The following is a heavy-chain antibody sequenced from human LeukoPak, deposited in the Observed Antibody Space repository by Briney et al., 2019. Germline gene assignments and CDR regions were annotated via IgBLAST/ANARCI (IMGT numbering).Heavy chain of an antibody. V-gene: IGHV3-21*01. CDR1: GFTFNPYS. CDR3: ARGRSGSYLDVDY. Sequence: GGSLRLSCAASGFTFNPYSMNWVRQAPGKGLEWVSSITSSSSYIYYADSVKGRFTISRDNAKNSLYLQTISLRAEDTAVYFCARGRSGSYLDVDYWGQGTLVTVSS. J-gene: IGHJ4*02. D-gene: IGHD1-26*01. CDR2: ITSSSSYI.